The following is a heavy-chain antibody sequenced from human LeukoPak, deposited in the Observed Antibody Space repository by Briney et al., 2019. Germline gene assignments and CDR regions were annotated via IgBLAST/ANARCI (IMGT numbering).Heavy chain of an antibody. Sequence: ASVKVSCKASGGTFSSYAISWVRQAPGQGLEWMGRIIPILGIGNYAQKFQGRVTITADKSTSTAYMELSSLRSEDTAVYYCAREVVAAGTWHFDYWGQGTLVTVSS. CDR3: AREVVAAGTWHFDY. D-gene: IGHD6-13*01. J-gene: IGHJ4*02. V-gene: IGHV1-69*04. CDR2: IIPILGIG. CDR1: GGTFSSYA.